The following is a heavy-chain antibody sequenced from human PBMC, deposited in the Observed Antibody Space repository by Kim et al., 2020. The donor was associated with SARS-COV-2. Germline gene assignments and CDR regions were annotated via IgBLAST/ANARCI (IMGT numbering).Heavy chain of an antibody. V-gene: IGHV3-15*01. CDR2: IRSKADGGTA. CDR3: TTDYERIGGLCDGETCYPASL. D-gene: IGHD2-21*01. CDR1: GFTFNKVW. Sequence: GGSLRLSCAASGFTFNKVWLSWVRQAPGKGLEWVGRIRSKADGGTADYAAPVKGRFTISRDDSKNTLYLQMNGLRAEDTAFYHCTTDYERIGGLCDGETCYPASLWGQGTLVTVSS. J-gene: IGHJ4*02.